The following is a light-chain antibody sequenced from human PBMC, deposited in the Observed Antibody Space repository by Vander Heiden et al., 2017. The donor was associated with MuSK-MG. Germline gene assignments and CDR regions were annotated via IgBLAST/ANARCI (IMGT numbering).Light chain of an antibody. J-gene: IGLJ3*02. Sequence: QSVLTQPPSVSAAPGQKVTISCSGSSSNIGNNYLHWYQQLPGTAPKLLIYENNKRPSGIPVRFSGSKSGTSATLGITGLQTGDEADYYCGTWDSSLSAVVFGGGTKLTVL. CDR2: ENN. CDR1: SSNIGNNY. CDR3: GTWDSSLSAVV. V-gene: IGLV1-51*02.